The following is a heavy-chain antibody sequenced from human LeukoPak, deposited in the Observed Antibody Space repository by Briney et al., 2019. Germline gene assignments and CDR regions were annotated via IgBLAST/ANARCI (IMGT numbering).Heavy chain of an antibody. Sequence: PGGSLRLSCAASGFTFSSYGMHWVRQAPGKGLEEMAFIRFDGTNKYHADSVTGRFTVSRDNSKNTLFLQMNSLIFEDTAIYYCARDKYVSTISSSWSFAFWGQGTLVTVSS. CDR2: IRFDGTNK. D-gene: IGHD6-13*01. CDR3: ARDKYVSTISSSWSFAF. J-gene: IGHJ4*02. V-gene: IGHV3-30*02. CDR1: GFTFSSYG.